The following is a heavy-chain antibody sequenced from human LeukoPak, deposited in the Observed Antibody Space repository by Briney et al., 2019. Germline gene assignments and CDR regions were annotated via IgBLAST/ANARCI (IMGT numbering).Heavy chain of an antibody. CDR1: GYTFTGYY. D-gene: IGHD5-24*01. Sequence: ASVKVSCKASGYTFTGYYMHWVRQAPGQGLEWMGWINPNSGGTNYAQKFQGRVTMTRDTSTSTVYMELSSLRSEDTAVYYCARDRYGDGFAHFDYWGQGALVTVSS. CDR3: ARDRYGDGFAHFDY. V-gene: IGHV1-2*02. CDR2: INPNSGGT. J-gene: IGHJ4*02.